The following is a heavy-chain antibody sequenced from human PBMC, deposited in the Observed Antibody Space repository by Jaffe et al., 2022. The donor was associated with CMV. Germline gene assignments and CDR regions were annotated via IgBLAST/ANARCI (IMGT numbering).Heavy chain of an antibody. CDR1: GDSISSNNW. Sequence: QVQLHESGPGLVKPSGTLSLTCGVSGDSISSNNWWSWVRQSPGKGLEWIGEVNHGGTTNYSPSLKSRVTISVDKSQNQFSLKVTSVTAADTAVYYCVRGSLGGFLDHWGQGTLVIVSS. CDR2: VNHGGTT. J-gene: IGHJ4*02. CDR3: VRGSLGGFLDH. V-gene: IGHV4-4*02.